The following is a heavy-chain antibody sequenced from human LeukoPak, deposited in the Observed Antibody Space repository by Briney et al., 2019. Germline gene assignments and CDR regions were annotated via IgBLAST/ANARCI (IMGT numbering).Heavy chain of an antibody. CDR1: GYTFSHYY. D-gene: IGHD3-22*01. CDR3: PRGHYDSLSFDS. CDR2: INPKSGGT. V-gene: IGHV1-2*02. J-gene: IGHJ4*02. Sequence: GASVKVSCKSSGYTFSHYYLHWVRQAPGQGLEWMGWINPKSGGTNYAQKFQGRVTMTRHTSITTAYMEPSRQRADDTAGYYCPRGHYDSLSFDSWGEGTLVTVP.